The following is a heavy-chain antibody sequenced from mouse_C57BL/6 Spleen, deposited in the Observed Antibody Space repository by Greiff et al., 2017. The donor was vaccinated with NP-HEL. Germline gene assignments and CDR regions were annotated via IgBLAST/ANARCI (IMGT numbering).Heavy chain of an antibody. J-gene: IGHJ4*01. CDR2: INPNNGGT. Sequence: VQLQQSGPELVKPGASVKISCKASGYTFTDYYMNWVKQSHGKSLEWIGDINPNNGGTSYNQKFKGKATLTVDKSSSTAYMELRSLTSEDSAVYYCARGLDYAMDYWGQGTSVTVSS. D-gene: IGHD3-1*01. CDR1: GYTFTDYY. CDR3: ARGLDYAMDY. V-gene: IGHV1-26*01.